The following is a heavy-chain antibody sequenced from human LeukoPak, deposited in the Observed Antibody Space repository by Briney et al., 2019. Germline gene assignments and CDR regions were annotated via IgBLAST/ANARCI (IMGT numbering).Heavy chain of an antibody. Sequence: ASVKVSCKASGYTFTGYYMHWARQAPGQGLEWMGWINPNSGGTNYAQKFQGRVTMTRDTSISTAYMELSRLRSDDTAVYYCAREDYGSGSFDYWGQGTLVTVSS. J-gene: IGHJ4*02. CDR1: GYTFTGYY. V-gene: IGHV1-2*02. CDR3: AREDYGSGSFDY. D-gene: IGHD3-10*01. CDR2: INPNSGGT.